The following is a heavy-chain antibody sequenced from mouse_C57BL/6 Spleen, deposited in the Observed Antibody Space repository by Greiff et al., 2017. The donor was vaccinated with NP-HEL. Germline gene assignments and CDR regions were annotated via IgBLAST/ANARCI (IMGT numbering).Heavy chain of an antibody. CDR3: ARGLRRDFDY. CDR2: IYPGDGDT. Sequence: QVQLKQSGPELVKPGASVKISCKASGYAFSSSWMNWVKQRPGKGLEWIGRIYPGDGDTNYNGKFKGKATLTADKSSSTAYMQLSSLTSEDSAVYFCARGLRRDFDYWGQGTTLTVSS. CDR1: GYAFSSSW. V-gene: IGHV1-82*01. D-gene: IGHD2-12*01. J-gene: IGHJ2*01.